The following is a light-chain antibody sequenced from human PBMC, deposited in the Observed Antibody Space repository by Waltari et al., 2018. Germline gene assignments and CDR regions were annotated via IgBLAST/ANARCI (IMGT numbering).Light chain of an antibody. CDR3: SSYTSSSTYV. J-gene: IGLJ1*01. CDR2: DVS. Sequence: QSALTQPASVSGSPGQSITISCTGTSSDVGGYNYVSWYQQHPGKAPKLMIYDVSKRSSGVSNRFSGSKSGNTASLTISLLQAEDEADYYCSSYTSSSTYVFGTGTKVTVL. V-gene: IGLV2-14*01. CDR1: SSDVGGYNY.